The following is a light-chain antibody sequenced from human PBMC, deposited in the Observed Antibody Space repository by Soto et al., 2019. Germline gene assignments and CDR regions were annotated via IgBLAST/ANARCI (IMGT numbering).Light chain of an antibody. CDR2: EVS. V-gene: IGLV2-8*01. CDR1: SSDVGGYNY. Sequence: QSALTQPPSASGSPGQSVTISCTGTSSDVGGYNYVSWYQQHPGKAPKLMIYEVSKRPSGVPDRFSGSKSGNTASLTVSGLQAEDEAVYYCSSYTSSSTLVFGTGTKLTVL. CDR3: SSYTSSSTLV. J-gene: IGLJ1*01.